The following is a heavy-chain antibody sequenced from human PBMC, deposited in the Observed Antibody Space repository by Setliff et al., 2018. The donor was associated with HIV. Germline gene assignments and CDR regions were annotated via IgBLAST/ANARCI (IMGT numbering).Heavy chain of an antibody. V-gene: IGHV1-18*01. CDR2: ISAHNGRI. D-gene: IGHD3-10*01. CDR1: GYTFSDYG. J-gene: IGHJ6*03. CDR3: AREGLWFGDRGYYMDV. Sequence: ASVKVSCKASGYTFSDYGISWVRQAPGQGLEWMGWISAHNGRINYAQKFQGRVTMTTDTSTSTAYMELRSLISDDTAVYYCAREGLWFGDRGYYMDVWGTGTAVTVSS.